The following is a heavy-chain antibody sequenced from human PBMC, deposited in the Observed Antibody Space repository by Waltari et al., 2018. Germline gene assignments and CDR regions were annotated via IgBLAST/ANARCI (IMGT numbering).Heavy chain of an antibody. CDR3: ARDLRGVDYGSSDEYYYMNV. CDR1: GFIISSNF. Sequence: VELVESGGGLIQPGGSLRLSCAASGFIISSNFMNWVRQSPGKGAECVVFIHRQGCTYYADSVNGRFTVSRDDARNTIYLQMNSLTAADTAVYYCARDLRGVDYGSSDEYYYMNVWGKGTTVTVSS. CDR2: IHRQGCT. D-gene: IGHD3-10*01. J-gene: IGHJ6*03. V-gene: IGHV3-53*01.